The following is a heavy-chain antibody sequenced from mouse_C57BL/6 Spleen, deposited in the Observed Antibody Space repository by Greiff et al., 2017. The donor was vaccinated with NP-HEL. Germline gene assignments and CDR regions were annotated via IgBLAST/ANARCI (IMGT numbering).Heavy chain of an antibody. V-gene: IGHV1-81*01. CDR1: GYTFTSYG. Sequence: VQVVESGAELARPGASVKLSCKASGYTFTSYGISWVKQRTGQGLEWIGEIYPRSGNTYYNEKFKGKATLTADKSSSTAYMELRSLTSEDSAVYFCARRSYYDYDGAYWGQGTLVTVSA. J-gene: IGHJ3*01. D-gene: IGHD2-4*01. CDR2: IYPRSGNT. CDR3: ARRSYYDYDGAY.